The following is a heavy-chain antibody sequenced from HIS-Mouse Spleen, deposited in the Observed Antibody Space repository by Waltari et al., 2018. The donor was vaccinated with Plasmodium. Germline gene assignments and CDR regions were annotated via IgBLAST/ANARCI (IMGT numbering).Heavy chain of an antibody. Sequence: QVQLQESGPGLVKPSETLSLTCTVSGGSISSYYWSWIRQPPGKGLEWSAYIYYRGGTNYHPPLKSRVTISVDTSKNQFSLKLSSVTAADTAVFYCARGGYSSSPYYFDYWGQGTLVTVSS. CDR1: GGSISSYY. CDR3: ARGGYSSSPYYFDY. J-gene: IGHJ4*02. D-gene: IGHD6-6*01. CDR2: IYYRGGT. V-gene: IGHV4-59*01.